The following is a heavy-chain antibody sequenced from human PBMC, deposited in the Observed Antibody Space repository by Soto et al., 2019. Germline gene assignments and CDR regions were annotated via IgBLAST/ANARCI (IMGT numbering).Heavy chain of an antibody. CDR2: IYPGDSDT. J-gene: IGHJ4*02. CDR3: ARPXLRGYSYGTRFPSPPDY. CDR1: GYSFTIYW. V-gene: IGHV5-51*01. D-gene: IGHD5-18*01. Sequence: GESLKISCKGSGYSFTIYWIGWVRQMPGKGLEWMGIIYPGDSDTRYSPSFQGQVTISADKSISTAYLQWSSLKASDTAMYYCARPXLRGYSYGTRFPSPPDYWGQGTLVTVSS.